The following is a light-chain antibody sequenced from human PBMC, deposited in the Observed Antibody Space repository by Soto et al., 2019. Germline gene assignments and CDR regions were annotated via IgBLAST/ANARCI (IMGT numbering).Light chain of an antibody. J-gene: IGLJ1*01. CDR2: EVS. CDR1: SSDVGSYNY. Sequence: QSALTQPASVSGSPGQSITISCTGTSSDVGSYNYVSWYQLHPGKAPKLMIYEVSNRPSGVSNRFSGSKSGDTASLTISGLQAEDEADYYCSSYTTRTTLYVVGTGTKVTVL. CDR3: SSYTTRTTLYV. V-gene: IGLV2-14*01.